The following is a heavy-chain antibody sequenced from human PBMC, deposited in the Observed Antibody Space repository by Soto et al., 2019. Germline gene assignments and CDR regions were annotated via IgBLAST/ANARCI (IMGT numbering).Heavy chain of an antibody. V-gene: IGHV1-2*02. CDR3: NTILGGASVPYYYGMDV. CDR1: GYTFTGYY. CDR2: INPNSGGT. Sequence: ASVQVSCKASGYTFTGYYMHWVRQAPGQGLEWMGWINPNSGGTNYAQKFQGRVTMTRDTSISTAYMELSRLGSDDTAVYYCNTILGGASVPYYYGMDVWGQGTTVTLYS. D-gene: IGHD3-3*01. J-gene: IGHJ6*02.